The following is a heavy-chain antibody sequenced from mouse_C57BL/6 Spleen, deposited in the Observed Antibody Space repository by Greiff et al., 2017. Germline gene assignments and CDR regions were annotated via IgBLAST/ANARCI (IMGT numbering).Heavy chain of an antibody. V-gene: IGHV1-15*01. Sequence: QVQLQQSGAELVRPGASVTLSCKASGYTFTDYEMHWVKQTPVHGLEWIGAIDPETGGTAYNQKFKGQAILTADKSSSTAYMELRSLTSEDSAVYYCTRRVTTVVALDYWGQGTTLTVSS. CDR1: GYTFTDYE. CDR3: TRRVTTVVALDY. CDR2: IDPETGGT. J-gene: IGHJ2*01. D-gene: IGHD1-1*01.